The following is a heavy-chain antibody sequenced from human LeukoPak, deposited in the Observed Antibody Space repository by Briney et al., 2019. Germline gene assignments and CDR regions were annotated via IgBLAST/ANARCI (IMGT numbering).Heavy chain of an antibody. CDR1: GFTFDDYA. CDR3: AKDSDLQWLGNGDFDY. CDR2: ISWNSGSI. D-gene: IGHD6-19*01. J-gene: IGHJ4*02. V-gene: IGHV3-9*01. Sequence: PGRSLRLSCAASGFTFDDYAMHWVRQAPGKGLEWVSGISWNSGSIGYADSVKGRFTISRDNAKNSLYLQMNSLRAEDTALYYCAKDSDLQWLGNGDFDYWGQGTLVTVSS.